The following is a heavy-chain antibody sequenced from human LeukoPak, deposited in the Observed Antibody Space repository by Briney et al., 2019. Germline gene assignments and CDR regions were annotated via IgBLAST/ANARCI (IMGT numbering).Heavy chain of an antibody. Sequence: GGSLRLSCAASGFTFSNYAMHWVRQAPGKGLEWVAVISYDGSNKYYADSVKGRFTISRDNSKNTLYLQMSSLRPEDTAVYYCASPSSGWYNHYFDYWGQGTLVTVSS. CDR2: ISYDGSNK. V-gene: IGHV3-30-3*01. D-gene: IGHD6-19*01. J-gene: IGHJ4*02. CDR3: ASPSSGWYNHYFDY. CDR1: GFTFSNYA.